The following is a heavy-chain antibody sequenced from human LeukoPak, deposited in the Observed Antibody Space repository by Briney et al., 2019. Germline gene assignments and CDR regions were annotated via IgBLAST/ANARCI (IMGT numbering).Heavy chain of an antibody. D-gene: IGHD6-13*01. V-gene: IGHV3-20*04. CDR3: ARDDYSSSWYYFDY. Sequence: SGGSLRLSCAASGFTFDDYGMSWVRQAPGKGLEWVSGINWNGDSTGYADSVKGRFTISRDNTKNSLYLQMNSLRAEDTALYYCARDDYSSSWYYFDYWGQGTLVTVSS. CDR2: INWNGDST. J-gene: IGHJ4*02. CDR1: GFTFDDYG.